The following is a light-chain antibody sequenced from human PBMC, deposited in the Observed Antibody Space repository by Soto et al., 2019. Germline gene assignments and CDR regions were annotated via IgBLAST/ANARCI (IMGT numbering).Light chain of an antibody. J-gene: IGKJ1*01. CDR1: QSVSSN. V-gene: IGKV3-15*01. Sequence: EIVMTQSPATLSVSPGERATLSCRASQSVSSNLAWYQQKPGQAPRLLIYGASTRATGIPARFSGSGSGTEFTLTLSSLQSEDFAVYYCQQYINWPRTFGQGTKVEI. CDR3: QQYINWPRT. CDR2: GAS.